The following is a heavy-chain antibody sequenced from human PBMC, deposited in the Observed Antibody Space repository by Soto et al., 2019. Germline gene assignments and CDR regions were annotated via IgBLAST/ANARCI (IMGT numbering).Heavy chain of an antibody. D-gene: IGHD6-6*01. V-gene: IGHV4-59*01. CDR3: ARVIAARRRGAFDI. J-gene: IGHJ3*02. CDR1: GGSISSYY. CDR2: IHHSGTT. Sequence: ASETLSLTCIVSGGSISSYYWTWLRQSPGKGLEWIGYIHHSGTTNYNPALKSRVTISVDTSKNQFSLKLRSVTAADTAVYYCARVIAARRRGAFDIWGQGTMVTVSS.